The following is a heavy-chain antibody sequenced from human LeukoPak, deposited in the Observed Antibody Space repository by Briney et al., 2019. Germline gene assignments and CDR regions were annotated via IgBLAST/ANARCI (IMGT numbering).Heavy chain of an antibody. CDR1: GFTISSYY. V-gene: IGHV4-59*01. CDR3: ARGAGSHEYYFDY. CDR2: IYYSGST. D-gene: IGHD3-10*01. Sequence: PSETLSLTCTVSGFTISSYYWSWLRQPPGKGLEWIGYIYYSGSTNYNPSLKSRVTISVDTSKNQFSLKLSSVTAADTAVYYCARGAGSHEYYFDYWGQGTLVTVSS. J-gene: IGHJ4*02.